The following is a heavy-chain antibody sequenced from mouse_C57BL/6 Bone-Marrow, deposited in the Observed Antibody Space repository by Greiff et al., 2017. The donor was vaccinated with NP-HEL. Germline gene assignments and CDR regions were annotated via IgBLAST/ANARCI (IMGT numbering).Heavy chain of an antibody. J-gene: IGHJ3*01. V-gene: IGHV1-74*01. CDR3: AIGPPIYYDYDVRFAY. CDR2: IHPSDSDT. Sequence: VQLQQPGAELVKPGASVKVSCKASGYTFTSYWMHWVKQRPGQGLEWIGRIHPSDSDTNYNQKFKGKATLTVDKSSSTAYMQLSSLTSEDSAVYYCAIGPPIYYDYDVRFAYWGQGTLVTVSA. D-gene: IGHD2-4*01. CDR1: GYTFTSYW.